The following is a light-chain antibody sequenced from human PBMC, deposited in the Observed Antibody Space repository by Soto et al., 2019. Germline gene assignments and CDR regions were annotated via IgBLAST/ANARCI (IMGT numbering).Light chain of an antibody. V-gene: IGLV2-14*01. CDR1: SDDVGAYKY. CDR2: EAT. CDR3: QTWGSGIVV. J-gene: IGLJ2*01. Sequence: QSALTQPASVSGSPGQSITISCAGTSDDVGAYKYVSWYQQHPGKAPQLLIYEATNRPSGISGRFSASKSGNTASLTISGLQAEDEADYYCQTWGSGIVVFGGGTKLTVL.